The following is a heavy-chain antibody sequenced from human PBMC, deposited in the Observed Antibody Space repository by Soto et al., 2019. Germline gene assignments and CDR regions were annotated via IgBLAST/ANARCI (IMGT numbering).Heavy chain of an antibody. CDR1: GFTFSSYS. V-gene: IGHV3-21*01. CDR3: ARGVWFGELGPYYYYTDV. CDR2: ISSSSSYI. D-gene: IGHD3-10*01. Sequence: EVQLVESGGGLVKPGGSLRLSCAASGFTFSSYSMNWVRQAPGKGLEWVSSISSSSSYIYYADSVKGRFTISRDNAKNSLYLQMNSLRAEDTAVYYCARGVWFGELGPYYYYTDVWGKGTTVTVSS. J-gene: IGHJ6*03.